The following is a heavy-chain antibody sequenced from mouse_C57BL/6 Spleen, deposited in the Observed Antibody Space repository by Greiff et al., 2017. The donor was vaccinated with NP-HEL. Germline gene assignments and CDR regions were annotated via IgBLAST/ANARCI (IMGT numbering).Heavy chain of an antibody. CDR1: GYTFTDYE. CDR2: IDPETGGT. D-gene: IGHD2-2*01. CDR3: TPGGYDVIYAMDY. V-gene: IGHV1-15*01. J-gene: IGHJ4*01. Sequence: QVQLKESGAELVRPGASVTLSCKASGYTFTDYEMHWVKQTPVHGLEWIGAIDPETGGTAYNQKFKGKAILTADKSSSTAYMELRSLTSEDSAVYYCTPGGYDVIYAMDYWGQGTSVTVSS.